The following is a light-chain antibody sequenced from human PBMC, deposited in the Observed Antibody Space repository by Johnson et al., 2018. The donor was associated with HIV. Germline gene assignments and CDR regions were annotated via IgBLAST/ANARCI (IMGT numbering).Light chain of an antibody. CDR3: GTWDISLSVGYV. J-gene: IGLJ1*01. V-gene: IGLV1-51*01. CDR1: SSNIGNNY. Sequence: VLTQPPSVSAAPGQKVTISCSGSSSNIGNNYVSWYQQLPGTAPKLLIYDNNKRPSGIPDRFSGSKSGTSATLGITGLQTGDEADYYCGTWDISLSVGYVFGTGTKVTVL. CDR2: DNN.